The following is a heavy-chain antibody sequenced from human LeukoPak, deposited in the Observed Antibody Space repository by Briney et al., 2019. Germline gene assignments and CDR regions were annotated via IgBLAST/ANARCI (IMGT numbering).Heavy chain of an antibody. CDR2: MNPNSGNT. D-gene: IGHD6-19*01. CDR1: GYTFTSYD. V-gene: IGHV1-8*01. Sequence: ASVKVSCKASGYTFTSYDINWVRQATGQGLEWMGWMNPNSGNTGYAQKFQGRVTMTRNTSISTAYMELSSLRSEDTAVYYCAREAAPIAVATPVRYYYYYGMDVWGQGTTVTVSS. CDR3: AREAAPIAVATPVRYYYYYGMDV. J-gene: IGHJ6*02.